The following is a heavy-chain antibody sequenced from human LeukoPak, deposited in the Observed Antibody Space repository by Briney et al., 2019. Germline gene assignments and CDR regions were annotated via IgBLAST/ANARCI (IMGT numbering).Heavy chain of an antibody. Sequence: GASVKVSCKASGGTFSSYAISWVRQAPGQGLEWMGRIIPTFGTANYAQKFQGRVTITTDESTSTAYMELSSLRSEDTAVYYCASVLPGGILTGYRYYFDYWGQGTLVTVSS. CDR2: IIPTFGTA. J-gene: IGHJ4*02. CDR1: GGTFSSYA. D-gene: IGHD3-9*01. V-gene: IGHV1-69*05. CDR3: ASVLPGGILTGYRYYFDY.